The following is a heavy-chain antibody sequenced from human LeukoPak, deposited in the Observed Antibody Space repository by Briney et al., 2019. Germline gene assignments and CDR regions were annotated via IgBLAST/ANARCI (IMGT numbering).Heavy chain of an antibody. Sequence: GGSLRLSCAASGFTFSSYAMSWVRQAPGKGLEWVAVISYDGSNKYYADSVKGRFTISRVNSKNTLYLQMNSLRAEDTAVYYCARDSTLEMAFDIWGQGTMVTVSS. CDR1: GFTFSSYA. D-gene: IGHD5-24*01. J-gene: IGHJ3*02. V-gene: IGHV3-30*04. CDR2: ISYDGSNK. CDR3: ARDSTLEMAFDI.